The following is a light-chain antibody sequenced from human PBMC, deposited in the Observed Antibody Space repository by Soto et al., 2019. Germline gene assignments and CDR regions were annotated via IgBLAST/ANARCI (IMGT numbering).Light chain of an antibody. CDR3: HQYSSSPIT. CDR2: DAS. CDR1: RSVSSY. V-gene: IGKV3-20*01. Sequence: EIVLTQSPCTLSLSPGERATLSFMSIRSVSSYLAWYQQKPGQAPRLLIYDASSRATGIPDRFSGSGSGTDYTLTISRLESEDFAVYYCHQYSSSPITFGQGTRLEIK. J-gene: IGKJ5*01.